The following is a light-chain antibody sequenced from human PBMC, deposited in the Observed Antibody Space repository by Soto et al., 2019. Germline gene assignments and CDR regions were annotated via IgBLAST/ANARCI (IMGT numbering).Light chain of an antibody. Sequence: DIQMTQSPSSLSASVGDRVTISCRASQTISTHLNWYQQKPGKAPNLLIYAASSLQSGVPSRFGGSGSGADFTLTISSLQPEDFATYYCQQSFSTPRTFGQGTKLEIK. CDR3: QQSFSTPRT. V-gene: IGKV1-39*01. J-gene: IGKJ2*01. CDR1: QTISTH. CDR2: AAS.